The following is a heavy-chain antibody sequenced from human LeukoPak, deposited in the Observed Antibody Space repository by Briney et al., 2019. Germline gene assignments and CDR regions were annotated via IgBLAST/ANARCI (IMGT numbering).Heavy chain of an antibody. V-gene: IGHV1-2*02. CDR3: ARDQRSCSGGSCYPGWFAP. Sequence: ASVKVSCKASGYTFTGYYLRWVRQAPGQGLEWMGWINPSGGTNYAQKFQGRVTMTRDTSISTAYMELSRLRSDDTAVYYCARDQRSCSGGSCYPGWFAPWGQGTLVTVSS. CDR2: INPSGGT. J-gene: IGHJ5*02. CDR1: GYTFTGYY. D-gene: IGHD2-15*01.